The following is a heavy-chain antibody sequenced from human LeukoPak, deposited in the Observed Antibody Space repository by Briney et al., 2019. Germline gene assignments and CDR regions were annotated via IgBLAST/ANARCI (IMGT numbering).Heavy chain of an antibody. CDR1: GGSISSSNW. CDR3: ARREYYDSTRYFDL. V-gene: IGHV4-4*02. Sequence: NPSETLSLTCAVSGGSISSSNWWSWVRQPPGKGLEWIGEIYRSGTTNYNPSLKSRVTISVDKSKNQFSLKLTSVTAADTAVFYCARREYYDSTRYFDLWGRGTLVTVSS. J-gene: IGHJ2*01. CDR2: IYRSGTT. D-gene: IGHD3-22*01.